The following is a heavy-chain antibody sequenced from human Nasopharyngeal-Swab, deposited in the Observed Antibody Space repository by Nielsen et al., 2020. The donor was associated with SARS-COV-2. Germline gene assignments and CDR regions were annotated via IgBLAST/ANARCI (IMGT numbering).Heavy chain of an antibody. D-gene: IGHD3-3*01. V-gene: IGHV3-7*03. Sequence: GESLKISCAASEFTFSSYWMSWVRQAPGKGLEWVANIKQDGSEKYYVDSVKGRFTISRDNAKNSLYLQMNSLRAEDTAVYYCARDYDFWGYYYGMYVWGQGTTVTVSS. CDR2: IKQDGSEK. CDR1: EFTFSSYW. J-gene: IGHJ6*02. CDR3: ARDYDFWGYYYGMYV.